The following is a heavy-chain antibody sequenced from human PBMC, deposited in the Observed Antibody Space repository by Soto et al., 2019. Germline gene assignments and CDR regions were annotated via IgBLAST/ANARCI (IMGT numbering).Heavy chain of an antibody. CDR3: AKDLGEFSSSGYYYGAFDI. D-gene: IGHD3-22*01. Sequence: GGSLRLSCAASGFTFSSYAMSWVRQAPGKGLEWVSAISGSGGSTYYADSMKGRFTISRDNSKNTLYLQMNSLRAEDMAVYYCAKDLGEFSSSGYYYGAFDIWGQGTMVTVSS. CDR2: ISGSGGST. CDR1: GFTFSSYA. V-gene: IGHV3-23*01. J-gene: IGHJ3*02.